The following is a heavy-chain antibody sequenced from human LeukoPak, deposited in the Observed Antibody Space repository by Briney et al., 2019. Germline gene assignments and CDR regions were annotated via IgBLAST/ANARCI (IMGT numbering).Heavy chain of an antibody. CDR3: AKDSAFYYIDV. J-gene: IGHJ6*03. CDR2: IRYNGNNQ. Sequence: GGSLRLSCAASGFSFSFYGMHWVRQAPGKGLEWVAFIRYNGNNQYYADSVKGRFTISRDNSKNTLYLQMNSLKGDDTAAYYCAKDSAFYYIDVWGKGTTVIISS. V-gene: IGHV3-30*02. D-gene: IGHD3-10*01. CDR1: GFSFSFYG.